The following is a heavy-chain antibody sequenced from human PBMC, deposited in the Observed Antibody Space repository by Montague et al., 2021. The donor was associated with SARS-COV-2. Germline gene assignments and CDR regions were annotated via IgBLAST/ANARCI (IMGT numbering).Heavy chain of an antibody. J-gene: IGHJ4*02. CDR3: ARDLPPSRPRNPV. D-gene: IGHD2/OR15-2a*01. V-gene: IGHV4-61*10. Sequence: SETLSLTCTASGASVNSGDYFWTWIRQPVGETLEWIGRIYSSGSTTYNPSLKSRVTISVDTSKNQFSLRLSSVTAADTAVYYCARDLPPSRPRNPVWGQGTLVTVSS. CDR1: GASVNSGDYF. CDR2: IYSSGST.